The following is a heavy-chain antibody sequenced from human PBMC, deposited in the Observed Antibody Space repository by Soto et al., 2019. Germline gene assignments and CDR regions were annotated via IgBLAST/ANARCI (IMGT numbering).Heavy chain of an antibody. V-gene: IGHV1-2*02. Sequence: QLHLVQSGAVVKKPGASVTVSCSASGYPVTAYYMHWVRQAPGRGLEWMGGINPATGAAKYTQTFQGRVTMTRAPSTSTVFMELSGLTSEAPAVFYWARGGGVGVAGSAAFDMWGQGTLVTVSS. J-gene: IGHJ3*02. CDR1: GYPVTAYY. CDR2: INPATGAA. D-gene: IGHD3-3*01. CDR3: ARGGGVGVAGSAAFDM.